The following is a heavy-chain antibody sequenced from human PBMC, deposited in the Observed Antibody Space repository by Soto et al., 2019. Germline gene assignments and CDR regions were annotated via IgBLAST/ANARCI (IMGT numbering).Heavy chain of an antibody. Sequence: QITLKESGPTLVKPTQTLTLTCTFSGFSLSTSGVGVGWIRQPPGKALDWLALIYWVDDKRYSPSLRSRLTIXXDXSXTQVVLTTTNMDPVDTATYYCAHSREDRGGLGNFDYWGQGTLVTVSS. CDR2: IYWVDDK. CDR1: GFSLSTSGVG. D-gene: IGHD2-15*01. V-gene: IGHV2-5*02. J-gene: IGHJ4*02. CDR3: AHSREDRGGLGNFDY.